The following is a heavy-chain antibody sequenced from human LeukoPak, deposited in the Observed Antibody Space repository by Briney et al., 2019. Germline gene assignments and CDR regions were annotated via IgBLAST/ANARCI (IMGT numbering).Heavy chain of an antibody. J-gene: IGHJ6*03. CDR1: GGSISSYY. CDR3: ARGSPYYDILTGYYYYMDV. D-gene: IGHD3-9*01. V-gene: IGHV4-4*07. Sequence: SETLSLTCTVSGGSISSYYWSWIRQPAGKGPEWIGRIYTSGSTNYNPSLKSRVTMSVDTSKNQFSLKLSSVTAADTAVYYCARGSPYYDILTGYYYYMDVWGKGTTVTVSS. CDR2: IYTSGST.